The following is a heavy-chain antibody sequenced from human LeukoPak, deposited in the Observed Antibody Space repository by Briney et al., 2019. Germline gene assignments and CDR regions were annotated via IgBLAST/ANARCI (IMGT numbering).Heavy chain of an antibody. J-gene: IGHJ5*02. CDR1: GAAFSSYA. V-gene: IGHV1-69*13. Sequence: SVKVSCNSSGAAFSSYAISCVRQAPGQGLGWMGEIIPIFGTANYAQKFHRRVTITADESTSTAYMQLSSLRSEDTAVYYCARAGHDNWFDPWGQGTLVTVSS. CDR3: ARAGHDNWFDP. CDR2: IIPIFGTA.